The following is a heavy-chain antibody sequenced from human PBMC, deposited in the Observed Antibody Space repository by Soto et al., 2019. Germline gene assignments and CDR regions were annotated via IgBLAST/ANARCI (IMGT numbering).Heavy chain of an antibody. V-gene: IGHV5-51*01. CDR3: ARHGKFSAMTNFFDS. J-gene: IGHJ4*02. CDR2: IYPGDSDT. D-gene: IGHD1-1*01. Sequence: GESLKISCKGSGYSFTSYWIGWVRQMPGEGLEWMGIIYPGDSDTRYSPSFQGQVTISADRSISTAYLQWSSLSASDTAMYYCARHGKFSAMTNFFDSWGQGTPVTVSS. CDR1: GYSFTSYW.